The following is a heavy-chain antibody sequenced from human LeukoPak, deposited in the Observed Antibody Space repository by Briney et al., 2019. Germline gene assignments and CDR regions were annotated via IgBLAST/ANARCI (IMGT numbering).Heavy chain of an antibody. CDR3: ARRSASGSYYFFDY. J-gene: IGHJ4*02. V-gene: IGHV3-74*01. Sequence: GGSLRVSCAASGFTFSTSWMHWVRQAPGKGLVWVSLISSDGSTIIYADSVKGRFTISRDNAKSTLYLQMNSLRAEDTAVYYCARRSASGSYYFFDYWGQGTLVTVSS. CDR2: ISSDGSTI. D-gene: IGHD3-10*01. CDR1: GFTFSTSW.